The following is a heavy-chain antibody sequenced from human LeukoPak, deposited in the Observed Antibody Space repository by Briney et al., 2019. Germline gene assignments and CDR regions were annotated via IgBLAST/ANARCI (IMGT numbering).Heavy chain of an antibody. V-gene: IGHV3-74*01. J-gene: IGHJ4*02. Sequence: PGGSLRLSCAGSGFSFSSYGMHWVRQTPGKGLVWVSRINSDGSSTSYADSVKGRFTISRDNAKNTLYLQMNSLRAEDTAVYYCARGLYGSPGDYWGQGTLVTVSS. CDR3: ARGLYGSPGDY. D-gene: IGHD1-26*01. CDR2: INSDGSST. CDR1: GFSFSSYG.